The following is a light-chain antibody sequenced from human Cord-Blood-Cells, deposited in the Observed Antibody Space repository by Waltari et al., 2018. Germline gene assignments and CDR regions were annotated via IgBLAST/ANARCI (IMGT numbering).Light chain of an antibody. CDR3: GTWDSSLSAGHWV. Sequence: QSVLTQPPSVSAAPGQKVPISSSGSSSNIGNNYLSWYQQLPGTAPKLLIYENNKRPSGIPDRFSGAKSGTSATLGITGLQTGDEADYYCGTWDSSLSAGHWVFGGGTKLTVL. V-gene: IGLV1-51*02. CDR2: ENN. CDR1: SSNIGNNY. J-gene: IGLJ3*02.